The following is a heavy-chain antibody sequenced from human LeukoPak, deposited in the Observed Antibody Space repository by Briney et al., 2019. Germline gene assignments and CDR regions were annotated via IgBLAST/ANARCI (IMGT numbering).Heavy chain of an antibody. Sequence: ASVKVSCKASGYTFTSYHINWVRQATGQGLEWMGWMNPSSGNTGYAQKFQGRVTMTRNTSINTAYMELSSLRSEDTPVFYCARFLAPGYCSGGSCYFIDYWGQGTLVTVSS. CDR1: GYTFTSYH. CDR2: MNPSSGNT. V-gene: IGHV1-8*01. J-gene: IGHJ4*02. D-gene: IGHD2-15*01. CDR3: ARFLAPGYCSGGSCYFIDY.